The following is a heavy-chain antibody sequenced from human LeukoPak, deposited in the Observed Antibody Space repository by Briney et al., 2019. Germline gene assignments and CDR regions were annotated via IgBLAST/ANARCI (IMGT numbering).Heavy chain of an antibody. J-gene: IGHJ6*03. CDR1: GDSISSGGYY. CDR3: ARGRPDYYDSSGYYLGYYYYYYMDV. Sequence: PSETLSLTCTVSGDSISSGGYYWNWIRQHPGKGLERIGYISYSGSTYYNPSLQSRVTISVDTANNQFSLKLSSVTAADTAVYYCARGRPDYYDSSGYYLGYYYYYYMDVWGKGTTVTVSS. V-gene: IGHV4-31*03. D-gene: IGHD3-22*01. CDR2: ISYSGST.